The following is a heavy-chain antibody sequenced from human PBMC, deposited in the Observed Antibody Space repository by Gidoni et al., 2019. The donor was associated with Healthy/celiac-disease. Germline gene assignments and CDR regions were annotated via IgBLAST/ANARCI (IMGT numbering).Heavy chain of an antibody. D-gene: IGHD3-9*01. CDR3: ARGSGNYDILTGYYTY. Sequence: QVQLVQSGAEVKKPGASVKVSCKASGYTFTSYAMHWVRQAPGQRLEWMGWINAGNGNTKYSQKFQGRVTITRDTSASTAYMELSSLRSEDTAVYYCARGSGNYDILTGYYTYWGQGTLVTVSS. CDR2: INAGNGNT. J-gene: IGHJ4*02. CDR1: GYTFTSYA. V-gene: IGHV1-3*01.